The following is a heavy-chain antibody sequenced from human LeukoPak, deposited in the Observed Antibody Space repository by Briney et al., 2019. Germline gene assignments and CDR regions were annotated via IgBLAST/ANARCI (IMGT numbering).Heavy chain of an antibody. J-gene: IGHJ4*02. Sequence: SETLSLTCTVSGGSISSSSYYWGWIRQPPGKGLEWIGSIYYSGSTYYNPSLKSRVTITVDTSKNQFSLKLSSVTAADTAVYYCARLPYSGYDFDYWGQGTLVTVSS. D-gene: IGHD5-12*01. CDR2: IYYSGST. CDR3: ARLPYSGYDFDY. V-gene: IGHV4-39*01. CDR1: GGSISSSSYY.